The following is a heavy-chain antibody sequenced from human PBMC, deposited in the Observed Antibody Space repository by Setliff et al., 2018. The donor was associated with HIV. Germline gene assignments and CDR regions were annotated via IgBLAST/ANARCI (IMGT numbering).Heavy chain of an antibody. CDR3: ARAGVVEGYYYYYYMDV. CDR2: ISGLGGGTI. CDR1: GFTFDSYS. D-gene: IGHD2-15*01. V-gene: IGHV3-48*01. Sequence: GSLRLSCATSGFTFDSYSIIRVRQAPGKGLEWVSYISGLGGGTIYYADSVRGRFTISRDDAEKSVYLQMNSLRAEDTAVYYCARAGVVEGYYYYYYMDVWGKGTTVTVSS. J-gene: IGHJ6*03.